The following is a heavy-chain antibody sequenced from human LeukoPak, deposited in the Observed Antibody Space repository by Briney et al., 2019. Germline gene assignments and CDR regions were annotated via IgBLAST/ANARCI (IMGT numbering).Heavy chain of an antibody. J-gene: IGHJ4*02. V-gene: IGHV4-30-2*01. CDR2: IDHSGST. CDR3: ARRSYYYGSGKEDMNHYYFDY. CDR1: GGSISSGGYS. D-gene: IGHD3-10*01. Sequence: KPSETLSLTCAVSGGSISSGGYSWSWLRQPPGRGLEWIGNIDHSGSTYYNPSLKSRVTISVDRSKNQFSLKLSSVTAADTAVYYCARRSYYYGSGKEDMNHYYFDYWGQGTLVTVSS.